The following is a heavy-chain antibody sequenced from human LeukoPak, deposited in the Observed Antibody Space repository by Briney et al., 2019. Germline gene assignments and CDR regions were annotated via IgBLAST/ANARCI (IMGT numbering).Heavy chain of an antibody. J-gene: IGHJ4*02. V-gene: IGHV3-11*04. D-gene: IGHD4-17*01. CDR2: ISSGGSTI. CDR1: GFMFSDFY. CDR3: AREGDGDYGDESNFDF. Sequence: GGSLRLSCAASGFMFSDFYMSWLRQAPGKGLEWVSYISSGGSTIYYADSVKGRFTISRDNTKSSLYLQMNTLRAEDTAVYYCAREGDGDYGDESNFDFWGQGALVTVSS.